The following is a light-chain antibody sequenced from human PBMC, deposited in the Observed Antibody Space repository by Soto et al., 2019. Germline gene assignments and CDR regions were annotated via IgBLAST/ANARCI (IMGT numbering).Light chain of an antibody. J-gene: IGKJ1*01. Sequence: DIPMSQSPSSVSASVGDRVTITCRASQDINSWLTWYQQKPGKAPKLLIYAASTLQSGVPSRFSGSGSGTDFTLTISCLQSEDFATYYCQQYYSYLWTFGQGTKVDIK. CDR1: QDINSW. CDR3: QQYYSYLWT. CDR2: AAS. V-gene: IGKV1-12*01.